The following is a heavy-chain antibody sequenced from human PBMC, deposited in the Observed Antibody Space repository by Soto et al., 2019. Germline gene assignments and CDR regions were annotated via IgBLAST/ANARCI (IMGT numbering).Heavy chain of an antibody. CDR3: ARAYGGYADY. CDR2: IYYSGST. Sequence: QVQLQESGPGLVKPSETLSLTCTVSGGSISSYYWSWIRQPPGKGLEWIGYIYYSGSTNYNPSPKSRVTISLDTSKNQFSLKLSSVTAADTAVYYCARAYGGYADYWGQGALVTVSS. D-gene: IGHD5-12*01. CDR1: GGSISSYY. J-gene: IGHJ4*02. V-gene: IGHV4-59*01.